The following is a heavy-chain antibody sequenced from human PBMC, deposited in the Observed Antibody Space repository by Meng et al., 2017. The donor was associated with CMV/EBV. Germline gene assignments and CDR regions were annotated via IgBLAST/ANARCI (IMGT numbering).Heavy chain of an antibody. D-gene: IGHD2-15*01. CDR2: TSYDGSTK. CDR3: ARDLCGDSSCSPFGY. V-gene: IGHV3-30-3*01. Sequence: GESLKISCAASEFTFSNYAIHWVRRAPGKGLEWVAVTSYDGSTKHYADSVKGRFTISRDNSKNTVFPQMNSLRPEDTAVYYCARDLCGDSSCSPFGYWGQGALVTVSS. CDR1: EFTFSNYA. J-gene: IGHJ4*02.